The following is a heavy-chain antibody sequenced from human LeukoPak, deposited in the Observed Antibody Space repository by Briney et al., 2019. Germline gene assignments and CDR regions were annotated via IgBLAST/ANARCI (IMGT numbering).Heavy chain of an antibody. CDR2: IYPGDSDT. CDR1: GSTLTSYW. Sequence: PGGPLKISCQRPGSTLTSYWSGWARKLPGKGLEWLGIIYPGDSDTRYSPSFQGQVTISADKSISTAYLQWSSLRASDTAMYYCVRRRVVAEPQDYWGQGALVTVSS. CDR3: VRRRVVAEPQDY. J-gene: IGHJ4*02. V-gene: IGHV5-51*01. D-gene: IGHD2-15*01.